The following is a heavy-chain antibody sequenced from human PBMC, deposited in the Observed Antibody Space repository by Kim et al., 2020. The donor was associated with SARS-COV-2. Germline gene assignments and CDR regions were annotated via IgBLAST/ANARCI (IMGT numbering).Heavy chain of an antibody. V-gene: IGHV3-30*01. Sequence: GSTKYYADAVKGRFTISRDNSKNTLYLQMNSLRAEDTAVYYCARDFATDYWGQGTLVTVSS. CDR3: ARDFATDY. CDR2: GSTK. J-gene: IGHJ4*02. D-gene: IGHD2-15*01.